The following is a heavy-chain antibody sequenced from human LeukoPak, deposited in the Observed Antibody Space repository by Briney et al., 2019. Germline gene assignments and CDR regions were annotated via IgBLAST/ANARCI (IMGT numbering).Heavy chain of an antibody. CDR1: GFTFSSYW. D-gene: IGHD4-17*01. V-gene: IGHV3-74*01. CDR2: IDSDGSST. CDR3: AKEKVDYGDYYFDY. J-gene: IGHJ4*02. Sequence: GGSLRLSCAASGFTFSSYWMHWVRQAPGKGLLWVSRIDSDGSSTSYADSVKGRFTISRDNAKNTLYLQMNSLRAEDTAVYYCAKEKVDYGDYYFDYWGQGTLVTVSS.